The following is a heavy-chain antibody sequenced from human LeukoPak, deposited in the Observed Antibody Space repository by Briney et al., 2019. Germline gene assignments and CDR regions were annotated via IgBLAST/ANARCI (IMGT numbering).Heavy chain of an antibody. CDR1: GFTFSSYN. D-gene: IGHD3-22*01. Sequence: PGGSLRLSCAASGFTFSSYNMNWVRQAPGKGLEWVSYISSSSSTIYYADSVKGRFTISRDNAKNSLYLQMNSLRAEDTAVYYCARNEENYYDSSGYYYYWGQGTLVTVSS. V-gene: IGHV3-48*04. J-gene: IGHJ4*02. CDR3: ARNEENYYDSSGYYYY. CDR2: ISSSSSTI.